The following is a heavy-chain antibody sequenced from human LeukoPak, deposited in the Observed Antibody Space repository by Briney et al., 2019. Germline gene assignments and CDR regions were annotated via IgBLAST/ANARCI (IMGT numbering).Heavy chain of an antibody. CDR2: ISSSSSTI. CDR3: AKDRLRYSRGDGYYYGMDV. J-gene: IGHJ6*02. CDR1: GFTFSSYS. Sequence: GGSLRLSCAASGFTFSSYSMNWVRQAPGRGLEWVSYISSSSSTIYYADSVKGRFTISRDNAKNSLYLQMNSLRAEDTAVYYCAKDRLRYSRGDGYYYGMDVWGQGTTVTVSS. D-gene: IGHD6-19*01. V-gene: IGHV3-48*04.